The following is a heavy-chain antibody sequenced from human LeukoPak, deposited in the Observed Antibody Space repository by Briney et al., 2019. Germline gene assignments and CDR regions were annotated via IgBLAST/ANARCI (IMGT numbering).Heavy chain of an antibody. CDR3: ARGQRGYSYGYDY. CDR2: IYSGGST. CDR1: GFTVSSNY. V-gene: IGHV3-66*01. J-gene: IGHJ4*02. D-gene: IGHD5-18*01. Sequence: GGSLRLSCAASGFTVSSNYMSWVRQAPGKGLEWVSVIYSGGSTYYADSVKGRFTISRDNSKNTLYLQMNSLRAEDTAVYYCARGQRGYSYGYDYWGQGTLVTVSS.